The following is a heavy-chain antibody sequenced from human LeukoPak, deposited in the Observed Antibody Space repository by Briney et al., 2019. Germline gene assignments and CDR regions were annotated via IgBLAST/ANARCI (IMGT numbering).Heavy chain of an antibody. CDR1: GGSFSGYY. Sequence: SETLSLTCAVYGGSFSGYYWSWIRQPPGKGLEWIGEIKHSGSTNYNPSLKSRVTISVDTSKNQFSLKLSSVTAADTAVYYCARTRALYYDFWSGYVKPYYYDGMDVWGQGTTVTVSS. CDR3: ARTRALYYDFWSGYVKPYYYDGMDV. D-gene: IGHD3-3*01. V-gene: IGHV4-34*01. J-gene: IGHJ6*02. CDR2: IKHSGST.